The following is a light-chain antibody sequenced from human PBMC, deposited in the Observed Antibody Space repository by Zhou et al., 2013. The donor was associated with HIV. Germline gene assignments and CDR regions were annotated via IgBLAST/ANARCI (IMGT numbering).Light chain of an antibody. CDR3: LQHNSVPQT. Sequence: DIQMTQSPSTLSAFVGDRVTITCRASQSISSWLAWYHQKPGKAPKRLIYLASNLQSGVPSRFSGSGSGTEFTLTISSLQLEDFATYYCLQHNSVPQTFGQGTRVEFK. CDR1: QSISSW. V-gene: IGKV1-5*01. J-gene: IGKJ1*01. CDR2: LAS.